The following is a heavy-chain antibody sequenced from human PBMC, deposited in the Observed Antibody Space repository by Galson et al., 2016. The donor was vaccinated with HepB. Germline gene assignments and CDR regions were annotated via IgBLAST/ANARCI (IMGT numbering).Heavy chain of an antibody. D-gene: IGHD2-15*01. CDR1: GGTFSDYA. CDR2: IRPLHRTP. Sequence: SVKVSCKAYGGTFSDYAINWVRQAPGQGLEWMGVIRPLHRTPTYAQRFQGRLAITADDSTNTAYMELNSLRSEDTASYCCSRLRLIARSGESCDYWGQGTLVTVSS. J-gene: IGHJ4*02. CDR3: SRLRLIARSGESCDY. V-gene: IGHV1-69*13.